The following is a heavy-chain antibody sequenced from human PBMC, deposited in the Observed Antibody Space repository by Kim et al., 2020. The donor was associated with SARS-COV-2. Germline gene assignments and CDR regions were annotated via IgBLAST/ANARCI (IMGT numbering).Heavy chain of an antibody. V-gene: IGHV4-31*03. J-gene: IGHJ6*02. CDR1: GGSISSGGYY. CDR2: IYYSGST. D-gene: IGHD6-19*01. CDR3: ARDRTRAVAGIGYCYYGMDV. Sequence: SETLSLTCTVSGGSISSGGYYWSWIRQHPGKGLEWIGYIYYSGSTYYNPSLKSRVTISVDTSKNQFSLKLSSVTAADTAVYYCARDRTRAVAGIGYCYYGMDVWGQGTTVTVSS.